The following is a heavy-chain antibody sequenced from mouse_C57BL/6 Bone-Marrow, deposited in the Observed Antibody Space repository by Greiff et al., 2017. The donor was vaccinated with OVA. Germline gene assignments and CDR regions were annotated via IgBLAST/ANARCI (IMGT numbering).Heavy chain of an antibody. Sequence: EVNVVESGGGLVKPGGSLKLSCAASGFTFSSYTMSWVRQTPEKRLEWVATISGGGGNTYYPDSVKGRFTISRDNAKNTLYLQMSSLRSEDTALYYCARPLDYYGIYWYFDVWGTGTTVTVSS. CDR2: ISGGGGNT. CDR1: GFTFSSYT. V-gene: IGHV5-9*01. J-gene: IGHJ1*03. D-gene: IGHD1-1*01. CDR3: ARPLDYYGIYWYFDV.